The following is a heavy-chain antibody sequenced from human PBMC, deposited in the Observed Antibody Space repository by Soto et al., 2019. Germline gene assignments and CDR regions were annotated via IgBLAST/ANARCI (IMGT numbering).Heavy chain of an antibody. CDR1: RDTFTGYY. V-gene: IGHV1-2*02. CDR2: INPNSGGP. J-gene: IGHJ3*02. CDR3: ARARIPDAFDI. Sequence: QVHLVQSGAEVKKPGASVKVSCKASRDTFTGYYMHWVRQAPGQGLEWMGWINPNSGGPNYAQKFQVRVTMTRDTSISTVYMELSRLRSDDTAVYYCARARIPDAFDIWAQGTMVTVSS.